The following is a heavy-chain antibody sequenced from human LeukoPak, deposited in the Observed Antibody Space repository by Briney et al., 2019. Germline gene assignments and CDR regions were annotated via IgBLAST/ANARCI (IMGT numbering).Heavy chain of an antibody. CDR2: TSYNGNT. V-gene: IGHV1-18*04. CDR1: GYTFSNYG. Sequence: ASVKVSCKASGYTFSNYGISWVRQAPGLGLEWMGWTSYNGNTNYAQKFQDRVTMTTDTSTTTAYMELRSLESDDTAVYYCARHSGSGWQGLGYWGQGTLVTVSS. D-gene: IGHD6-19*01. J-gene: IGHJ4*02. CDR3: ARHSGSGWQGLGY.